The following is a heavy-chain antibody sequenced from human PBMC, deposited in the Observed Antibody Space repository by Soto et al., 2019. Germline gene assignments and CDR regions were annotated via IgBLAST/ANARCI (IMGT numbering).Heavy chain of an antibody. CDR1: GFTFSSYA. D-gene: IGHD6-13*01. Sequence: EVQLLESGGGLVQPGGSLRLSCAASGFTFSSYAMSWVRQAPGKGLEWVSAISGSGGSTYYADSVKGRFTISRDNSKNTLYLHMNSLRAEDTAVYYCAKAGYSSSWYDAFDIWDQGTMVTVSS. V-gene: IGHV3-23*01. J-gene: IGHJ3*02. CDR3: AKAGYSSSWYDAFDI. CDR2: ISGSGGST.